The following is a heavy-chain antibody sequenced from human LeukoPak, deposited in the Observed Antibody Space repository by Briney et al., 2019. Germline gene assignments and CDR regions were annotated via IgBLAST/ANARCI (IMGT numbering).Heavy chain of an antibody. CDR2: IYYSGST. V-gene: IGHV4-59*01. J-gene: IGHJ5*02. CDR3: ARVVYYDFWSGYSNWFDP. Sequence: SETLSLTCTVSGGSISSYYWSWIRQPPGKGLEWIGYIYYSGSTNYNPSLKSRVTISVDTSKDQFSLKLSSVTAADTAVYYCARVVYYDFWSGYSNWFDPWGQGTLVTVSS. D-gene: IGHD3-3*01. CDR1: GGSISSYY.